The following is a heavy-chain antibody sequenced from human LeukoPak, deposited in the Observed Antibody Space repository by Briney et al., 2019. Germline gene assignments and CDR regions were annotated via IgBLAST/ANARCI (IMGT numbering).Heavy chain of an antibody. Sequence: SQTLSLTCGISGDSVSSNSAGWHWIRQSPSRGLEWLGKTYYRSKWYSDYAVSVKTRISINPDTSKGQFSLQLNSVTPEDTAVYYCARSHSYSFDYWGQGTLVTVSS. D-gene: IGHD1-26*01. CDR3: ARSHSYSFDY. CDR2: TYYRSKWYS. CDR1: GDSVSSNSAG. J-gene: IGHJ4*02. V-gene: IGHV6-1*01.